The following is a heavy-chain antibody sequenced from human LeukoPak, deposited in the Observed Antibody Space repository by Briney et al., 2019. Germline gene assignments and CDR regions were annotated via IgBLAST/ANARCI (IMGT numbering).Heavy chain of an antibody. J-gene: IGHJ3*01. Sequence: GESLQISCKGSGYSFTSYWINWVRQMPGKGLEWMGRIGPSDSYPNYSPSFQGHVTISADKSISTAYLQWSSLKASDTAMYYCARLGYSTSWASDAFDLWGQGTMVTVSS. CDR3: ARLGYSTSWASDAFDL. D-gene: IGHD6-13*01. V-gene: IGHV5-10-1*01. CDR2: IGPSDSYP. CDR1: GYSFTSYW.